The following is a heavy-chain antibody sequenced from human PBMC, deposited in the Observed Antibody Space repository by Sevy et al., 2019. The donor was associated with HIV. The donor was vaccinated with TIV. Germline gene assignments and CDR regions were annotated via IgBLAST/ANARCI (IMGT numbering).Heavy chain of an antibody. D-gene: IGHD3-10*01. CDR1: GFIVRSNY. CDR2: IYSSGGA. Sequence: GGSLRLSCAASGFIVRSNYMTWVRQAPGKGLEWVSVIYSSGGAYYADSVKGRFTISRDNAKNSLYLQMNSLRDEDTAVYYCARDYSPRITMVRGVILVGLYDYWGQGTLVTVSS. CDR3: ARDYSPRITMVRGVILVGLYDY. V-gene: IGHV3-53*01. J-gene: IGHJ4*02.